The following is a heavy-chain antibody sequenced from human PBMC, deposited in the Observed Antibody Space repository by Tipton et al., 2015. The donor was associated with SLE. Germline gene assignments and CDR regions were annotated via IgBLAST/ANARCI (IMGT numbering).Heavy chain of an antibody. CDR2: ISYDGSNK. CDR3: ARKRELVGLDY. Sequence: RSLRLSCAASGFTFSSYAMHWVRQAPGKGLEWVAVISYDGSNKYYADSVKGRFTISRDNSKNTLYLQMNSLRSDDTAIYYCARKRELVGLDYWGQGALVTVSA. D-gene: IGHD1-7*01. J-gene: IGHJ4*02. V-gene: IGHV3-30*04. CDR1: GFTFSSYA.